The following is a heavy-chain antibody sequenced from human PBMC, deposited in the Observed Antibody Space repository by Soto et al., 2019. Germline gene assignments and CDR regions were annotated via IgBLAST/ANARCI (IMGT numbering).Heavy chain of an antibody. V-gene: IGHV3-23*01. CDR1: GFTFSSYA. CDR2: ISGSGGST. Sequence: GGSLRLSCAASGFTFSSYAMSWVRQAPGKGLEWVSAISGSGGSTYYADSVKGRFTISRDNSKNTLYLQMNSLRAEDTAVYYCAKDFCSGGSCYSYYYYYYMDVWGKGTTVTVSS. CDR3: AKDFCSGGSCYSYYYYYYMDV. D-gene: IGHD2-15*01. J-gene: IGHJ6*03.